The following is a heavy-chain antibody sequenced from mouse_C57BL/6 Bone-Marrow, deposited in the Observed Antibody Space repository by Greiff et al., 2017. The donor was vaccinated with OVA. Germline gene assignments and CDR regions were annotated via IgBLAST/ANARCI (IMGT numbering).Heavy chain of an antibody. CDR2: IDPNSGGT. Sequence: QVQLQQPGAELVKPGASVKLSCKASGYTFTSYWMHWVKQRPGRGLEWIGRIDPNSGGTKYNEKFKSKATLTVDKPSSTAYMQLSSLTSEDSAVYDGARRDYYDYDGFAYWGQGTLVTVSA. CDR1: GYTFTSYW. J-gene: IGHJ3*01. D-gene: IGHD2-4*01. CDR3: ARRDYYDYDGFAY. V-gene: IGHV1-72*01.